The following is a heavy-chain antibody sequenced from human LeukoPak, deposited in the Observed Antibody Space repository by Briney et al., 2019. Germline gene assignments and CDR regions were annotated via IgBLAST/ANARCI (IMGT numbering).Heavy chain of an antibody. J-gene: IGHJ4*02. D-gene: IGHD4/OR15-4a*01. V-gene: IGHV3-48*01. CDR1: GFTFSSYA. Sequence: GGSLRLSCAASGFTFSSYAMTWVRQAPGKGLEWVSYISTTSSTIFYADSVKGRFTISRDNAKNSVYLQMNSLGVEDTAVYYCARVHGAYPIDYWGQGTLVTVPS. CDR2: ISTTSSTI. CDR3: ARVHGAYPIDY.